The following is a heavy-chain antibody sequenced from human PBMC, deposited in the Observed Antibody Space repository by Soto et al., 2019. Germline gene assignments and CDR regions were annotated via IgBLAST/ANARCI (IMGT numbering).Heavy chain of an antibody. J-gene: IGHJ6*02. CDR2: INHSGST. Sequence: PSETLSLTCAVYGGSFSGYYWSWIRQPPGKGLEWIGEINHSGSTNYNPSLKSRVTISVDTSKNQFSLKLSSVTAADTAVYYCARKSGYDFWSGYYRFGGMDVWGQGTTGTVS. V-gene: IGHV4-34*01. CDR1: GGSFSGYY. D-gene: IGHD3-3*01. CDR3: ARKSGYDFWSGYYRFGGMDV.